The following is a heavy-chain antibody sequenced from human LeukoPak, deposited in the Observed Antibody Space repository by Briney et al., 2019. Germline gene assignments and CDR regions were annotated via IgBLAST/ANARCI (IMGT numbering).Heavy chain of an antibody. J-gene: IGHJ6*03. CDR3: ARVGVAAPPGYYYYYYMDV. V-gene: IGHV3-21*01. Sequence: GGSLRLSCAASGFTFSNYNLNWVRQAPRKGLEWVSSISSSSSYIYYADSVKGRFTISRDNAKNSLYLQMNSLRAEDTAVYYCARVGVAAPPGYYYYYYMDVWGKGTTVTVSS. CDR2: ISSSSSYI. D-gene: IGHD6-6*01. CDR1: GFTFSNYN.